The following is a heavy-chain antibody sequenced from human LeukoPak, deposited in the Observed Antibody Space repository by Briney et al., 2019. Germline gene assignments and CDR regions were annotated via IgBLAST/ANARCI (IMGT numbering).Heavy chain of an antibody. D-gene: IGHD6-13*01. CDR1: GFTVSSNY. CDR3: ARSLQQQPFDY. J-gene: IGHJ4*02. CDR2: IYSGGST. Sequence: GGSLRLSCEASGFTVSSNYMSWVRQAPGKGLEWVSVIYSGGSTYYADSVKGRFTISRDNSKNTLYLQMNSLRAEDTAVYYCARSLQQQPFDYWGQGTLVTVSS. V-gene: IGHV3-66*01.